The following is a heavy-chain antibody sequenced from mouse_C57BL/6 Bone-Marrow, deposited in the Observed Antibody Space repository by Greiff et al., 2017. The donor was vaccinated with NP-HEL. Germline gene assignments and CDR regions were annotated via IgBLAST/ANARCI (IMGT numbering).Heavy chain of an antibody. V-gene: IGHV3-5*01. CDR1: GISITTGNYR. J-gene: IGHJ2*01. CDR3: ARERIYYDYYFDY. Sequence: EVMLVESGPGLVKPSQTVFLTCTATGISITTGNYRWSWIRQFPGNKLEWIGYIYYSGTITYNPSLTSPTTITRDTPKNQFFLEMNSLTAEDTATYYCARERIYYDYYFDYWGQGTTLTVSS. CDR2: IYYSGTI. D-gene: IGHD2-4*01.